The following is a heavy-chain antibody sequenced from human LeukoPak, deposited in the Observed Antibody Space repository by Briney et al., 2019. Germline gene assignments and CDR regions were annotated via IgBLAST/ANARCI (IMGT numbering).Heavy chain of an antibody. CDR1: GGSISSGSYY. CDR2: IYYSGST. Sequence: SQTLSLTCTVSGGSISSGSYYWSWIRQPPGKGLEWIGYIYYSGSTNYNPSLKSQVTISVDTSKNQFSLKLTSVTAADTAVYYCARETNDDYGDYGAFDIWGQGTMVTVSS. CDR3: ARETNDDYGDYGAFDI. V-gene: IGHV4-61*01. D-gene: IGHD4-17*01. J-gene: IGHJ3*02.